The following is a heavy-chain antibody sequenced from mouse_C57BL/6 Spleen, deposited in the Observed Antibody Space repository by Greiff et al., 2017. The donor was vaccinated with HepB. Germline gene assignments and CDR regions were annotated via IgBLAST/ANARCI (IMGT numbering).Heavy chain of an antibody. D-gene: IGHD4-1*01. Sequence: VQLQQSGAELVRPGTSVKVSCKASGYAFTNYLIEWVKQRPGQGLEWIGVINPGSGGTNYNEKFKGKATLTADKSSSTAYMQLSSLTSEDSAVYFVARSGVGRLAYWGQGTLVTVSA. CDR2: INPGSGGT. CDR1: GYAFTNYL. CDR3: ARSGVGRLAY. V-gene: IGHV1-54*01. J-gene: IGHJ3*01.